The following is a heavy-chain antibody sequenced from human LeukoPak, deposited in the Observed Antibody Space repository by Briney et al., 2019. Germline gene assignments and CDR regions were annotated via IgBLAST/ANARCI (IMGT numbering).Heavy chain of an antibody. J-gene: IGHJ4*02. CDR2: IRSKANNYAT. CDR3: HPPPDYSDY. CDR1: GLTFSGSA. V-gene: IGHV3-73*01. Sequence: PGGSLRLSCVASGLTFSGSAMHWVRQAPGKGLEWVGRIRSKANNYATAYAASVKGRFTISRDDSKNTAYLQMNSLKPEDTAVYFCHPPPDYSDYWGQGTLVTVSS.